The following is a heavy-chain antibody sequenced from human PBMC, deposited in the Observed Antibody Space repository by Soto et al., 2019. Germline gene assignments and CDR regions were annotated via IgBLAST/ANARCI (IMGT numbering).Heavy chain of an antibody. J-gene: IGHJ4*01. CDR3: SRGSSIPASGDY. CDR1: GYTFTNYG. V-gene: IGHV1-18*01. Sequence: QVQLVQSGAEVKKPGASVKVSCKASGYTFTNYGFNWVRQAPGQGLEWLGWVSAYNGERRYAQRVQARVIMTTDTSTTTAYMELRSLRSDDTAVYYCSRGSSIPASGDYWGQGTRVTVSS. CDR2: VSAYNGER. D-gene: IGHD6-6*01.